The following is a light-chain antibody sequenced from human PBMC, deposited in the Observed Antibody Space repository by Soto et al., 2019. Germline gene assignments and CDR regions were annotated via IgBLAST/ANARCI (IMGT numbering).Light chain of an antibody. CDR2: DVS. CDR3: SSYTSSSTYV. J-gene: IGLJ1*01. V-gene: IGLV2-14*01. CDR1: SSDVGGYNY. Sequence: QSALTQPASVSGSPGHWITISCTGTSSDVGGYNYVSWYQQHPGKAPKLMIYDVSNRPSGVSNRFSGSKSVNTASLTISGLQYEDEAAYYCSSYTSSSTYVFGTGTKLTVL.